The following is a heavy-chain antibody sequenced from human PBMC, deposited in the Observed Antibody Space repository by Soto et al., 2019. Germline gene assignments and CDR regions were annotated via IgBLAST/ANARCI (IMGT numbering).Heavy chain of an antibody. D-gene: IGHD6-6*01. Sequence: SETLSLTCTVSGGSISSGGYYWSWIRQHPGKGLEWIGYIYYTGTTYYNPSLKSRVTISVDTSKNQFSLRLNSVTAADTAVYYCASVSLAARLFDYWGQGTLVTVSS. J-gene: IGHJ4*02. CDR2: IYYTGTT. CDR1: GGSISSGGYY. CDR3: ASVSLAARLFDY. V-gene: IGHV4-31*03.